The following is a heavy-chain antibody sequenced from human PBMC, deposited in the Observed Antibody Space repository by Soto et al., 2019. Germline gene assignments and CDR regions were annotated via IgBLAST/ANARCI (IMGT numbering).Heavy chain of an antibody. CDR2: IRSKGNSYAT. CDR1: GFGFSGST. Sequence: GGSLRLSRAGSGFGFSGSTIHWVLQASGKGLEWVGRIRSKGNSYATAYAAAVKGRFIVSRDDSKTTSYLQMDSLKIEDTAMYYCFRENYFSYHGMDVCGQGTTVTVSS. CDR3: FRENYFSYHGMDV. V-gene: IGHV3-73*01. J-gene: IGHJ6*02.